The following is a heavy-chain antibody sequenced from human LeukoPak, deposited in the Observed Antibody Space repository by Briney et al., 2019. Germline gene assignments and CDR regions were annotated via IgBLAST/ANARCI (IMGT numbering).Heavy chain of an antibody. CDR2: IECDDDK. CDR1: GFALSTTPMC. J-gene: IGHJ6*02. D-gene: IGHD6-6*01. Sequence: SGPTLLNPTHTPTLTFTFSGFALSTTPMCVSWIRQPPVKALEWLALIECDDDKYYITSLKTRLTISKDTSKNQVVLTMTNMDPVDTATYYCARGLSSSNYYSGMDVWGQGTTVTVSS. CDR3: ARGLSSSNYYSGMDV. V-gene: IGHV2-70*01.